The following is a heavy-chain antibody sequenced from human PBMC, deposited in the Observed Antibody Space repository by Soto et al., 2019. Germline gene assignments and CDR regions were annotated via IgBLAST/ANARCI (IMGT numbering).Heavy chain of an antibody. CDR3: ARGNYGFNS. CDR2: TYYRSKWSN. CDR1: GDSVSSNSAA. Sequence: SQTLSLTCAISGDSVSSNSAAWSWIRQSPSRGLEWLGRTYYRSKWSNDYAISVKSRITINPDTSKNQFSLHLNSVTPEDTAIYYCARGNYGFNSWGQGTRVTVSS. V-gene: IGHV6-1*01. D-gene: IGHD4-17*01. J-gene: IGHJ4*02.